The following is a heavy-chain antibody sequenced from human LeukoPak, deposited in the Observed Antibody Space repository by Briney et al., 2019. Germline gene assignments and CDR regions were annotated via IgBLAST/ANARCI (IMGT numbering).Heavy chain of an antibody. CDR2: MNPNSGNT. J-gene: IGHJ4*02. CDR1: GYTFTSCD. CDR3: ARVRGYPSQFDY. Sequence: ASVKVSSKASGYTFTSCDINWVRQAAGQGLEWMGWMNPNSGNTGYAQKFQGRVTMTRNTSISTAYMELSSLRSEDTAVYHCARVRGYPSQFDYWGQGTLVTVSS. D-gene: IGHD5-12*01. V-gene: IGHV1-8*01.